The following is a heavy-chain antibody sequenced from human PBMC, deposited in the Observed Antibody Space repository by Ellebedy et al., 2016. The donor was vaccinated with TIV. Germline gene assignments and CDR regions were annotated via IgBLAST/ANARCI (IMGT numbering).Heavy chain of an antibody. J-gene: IGHJ4*02. CDR3: ANPARTDATDY. Sequence: GESLKISXAASGFTFIDYAINWVRQSPGKGLEWVSSINGRGDRTYYADSVKGRFTISRDNSRHVMYPQMHGRRVADTAIYYCANPARTDATDYWGQGTLVTVSS. CDR2: INGRGDRT. CDR1: GFTFIDYA. V-gene: IGHV3-23*01.